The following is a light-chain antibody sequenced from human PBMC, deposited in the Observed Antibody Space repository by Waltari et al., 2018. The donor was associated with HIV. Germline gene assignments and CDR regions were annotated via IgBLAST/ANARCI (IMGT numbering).Light chain of an antibody. J-gene: IGLJ2*01. V-gene: IGLV2-14*01. CDR2: DVS. CDR1: SCDVGGYNY. Sequence: QSALTQPASVSGSPGQSFTISCTGTSCDVGGYNYVSWYQQYAGKAPKLMIYDVSNRPSGVSNRVCGSKSGNTASLTISGLQAEDEADYYCSSYTSSSTRVFGGGTKLTGL. CDR3: SSYTSSSTRV.